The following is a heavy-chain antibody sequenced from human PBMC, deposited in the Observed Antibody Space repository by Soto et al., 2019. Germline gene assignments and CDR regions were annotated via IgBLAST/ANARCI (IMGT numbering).Heavy chain of an antibody. CDR2: ISYDGSNK. CDR1: GFTFSSYG. CDR3: ANTCSSTSCLFDY. J-gene: IGHJ4*02. Sequence: QVQLVESGGGVVQPGRSLRLSCAASGFTFSSYGMHWVRQAPGKGLEWVAVISYDGSNKYYADSVKGRFTISRDNSKNTLYLQMNSLRAEDTAVYYCANTCSSTSCLFDYWGQGTLVTVSS. V-gene: IGHV3-30*18. D-gene: IGHD2-2*01.